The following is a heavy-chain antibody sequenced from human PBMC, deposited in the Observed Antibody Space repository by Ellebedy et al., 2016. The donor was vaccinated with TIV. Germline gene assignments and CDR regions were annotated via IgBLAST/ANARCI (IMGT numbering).Heavy chain of an antibody. V-gene: IGHV3-48*04. D-gene: IGHD2-2*02. Sequence: GESLKISCAASGFTFSSYSMNWVRQAPGKGLEWVSYISDSGSTTDYADSVKGRFTISRDNAKNSLYLQMNSLRAEDTAVYYCARGHIRAVDIWGQGTMVTVSS. CDR3: ARGHIRAVDI. CDR1: GFTFSSYS. CDR2: ISDSGSTT. J-gene: IGHJ3*02.